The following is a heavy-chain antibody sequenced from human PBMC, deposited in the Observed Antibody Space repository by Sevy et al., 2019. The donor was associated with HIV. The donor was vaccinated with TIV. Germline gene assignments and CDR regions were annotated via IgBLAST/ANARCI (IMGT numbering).Heavy chain of an antibody. CDR1: GFTFSRYG. Sequence: GGSLRLSCAASGFTFSRYGMHWVRQAPGRGLEWVSFMRFDGTTKYYGDSVKGRFTISRDNSKNTLYLQMNSLRVEDTAVYYCAKGLGMVQGALLSDDTWGQGTMVTVSS. CDR2: MRFDGTTK. CDR3: AKGLGMVQGALLSDDT. D-gene: IGHD3-10*01. V-gene: IGHV3-30*02. J-gene: IGHJ3*02.